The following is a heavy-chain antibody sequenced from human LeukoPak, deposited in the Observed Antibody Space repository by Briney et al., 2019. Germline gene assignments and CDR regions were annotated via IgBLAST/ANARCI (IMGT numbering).Heavy chain of an antibody. D-gene: IGHD3-22*01. J-gene: IGHJ5*02. CDR2: ISAYNGNT. V-gene: IGHV1-18*01. CDR3: ATEQAYYYDSSGPT. CDR1: GYTFTSYG. Sequence: ASVKVSCKASGYTFTSYGISWVRQAPGQGLEWMGWISAYNGNTNYAQKLQGRVTMTTDTSTSTAYMELSSLRSEDTAVYYCATEQAYYYDSSGPTWGQGTLVTVSS.